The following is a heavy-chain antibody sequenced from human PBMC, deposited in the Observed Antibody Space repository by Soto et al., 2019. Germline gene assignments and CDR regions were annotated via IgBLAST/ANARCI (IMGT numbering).Heavy chain of an antibody. V-gene: IGHV3-30*18. J-gene: IGHJ1*01. CDR2: ISYDGSNK. CDR3: AKDLGYCTNGVCYTSYFQH. D-gene: IGHD2-8*01. CDR1: GFTFSSYG. Sequence: QVQLVESGGGVVQPGRSLRLSCAASGFTFSSYGMHWVRQAPGKGLEWVAVISYDGSNKYYADSVKGRFTISRDNSKNMLYLQMNSLRAEDTAVYYCAKDLGYCTNGVCYTSYFQHWGQGTLVTVSS.